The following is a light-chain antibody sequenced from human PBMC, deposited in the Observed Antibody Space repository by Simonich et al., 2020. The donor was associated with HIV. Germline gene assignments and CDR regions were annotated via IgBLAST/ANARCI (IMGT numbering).Light chain of an antibody. Sequence: DIQMTQSPSAMSASVGDRVTITCRASPGISNSLAWFQQKPGKVPKRLIYGASSLQSGVPSRFSGSGSGTEFTLTISSLQPEDFANYYCLQHNTYPWTFGQGTKVEIK. CDR2: GAS. V-gene: IGKV1-17*03. J-gene: IGKJ1*01. CDR3: LQHNTYPWT. CDR1: PGISNS.